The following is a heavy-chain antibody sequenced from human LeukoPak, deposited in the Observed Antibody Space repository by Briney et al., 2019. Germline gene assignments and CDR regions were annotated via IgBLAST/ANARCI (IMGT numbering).Heavy chain of an antibody. Sequence: PSQTLSLTCTVSGGSISSGDYYWSWIRQPPGKGLEWIGYIYYSGSTYYNPSLKSRVTISVDTSKNQFSLKLSSVTAADTAVYYCARDSGTYSAYFQHWGQGTLVTVSS. J-gene: IGHJ1*01. CDR3: ARDSGTYSAYFQH. V-gene: IGHV4-30-4*01. D-gene: IGHD1-26*01. CDR2: IYYSGST. CDR1: GGSISSGDYY.